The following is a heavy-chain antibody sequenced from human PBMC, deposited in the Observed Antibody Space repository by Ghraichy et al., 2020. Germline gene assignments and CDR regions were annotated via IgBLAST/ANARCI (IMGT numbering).Heavy chain of an antibody. V-gene: IGHV3-53*01. CDR1: GFTVSSNY. J-gene: IGHJ4*02. D-gene: IGHD3-16*01. CDR3: ARDLTLGSVNYGGLPHY. Sequence: LSLTCAASGFTVSSNYMSWVRQAPGKGLECVSVIYIAGSTYYADSVKGRFTISRDNSKNTLYLQMSSLRAEDTAIYYCARDLTLGSVNYGGLPHYWCQGTLVAVSS. CDR2: IYIAGST.